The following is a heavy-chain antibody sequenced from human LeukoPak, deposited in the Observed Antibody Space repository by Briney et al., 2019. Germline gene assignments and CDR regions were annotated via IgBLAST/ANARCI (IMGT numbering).Heavy chain of an antibody. J-gene: IGHJ5*02. Sequence: TSVKVSCKASGFTFISSTIQWVRQARGQRLERMGWIVVGSGNTNYAQNFQERVTITRDMSTSTAYMELSSLRSEDTAVYYCAADLPGGAMFDPWGQGTLVTVSS. CDR2: IVVGSGNT. CDR1: GFTFISST. CDR3: AADLPGGAMFDP. D-gene: IGHD3-16*01. V-gene: IGHV1-58*02.